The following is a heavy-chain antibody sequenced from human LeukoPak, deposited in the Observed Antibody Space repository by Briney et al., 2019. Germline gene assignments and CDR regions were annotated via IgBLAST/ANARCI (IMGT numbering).Heavy chain of an antibody. Sequence: SVKVSCKASGGTFSSYAISWVRQAPGQGLEWMGGIIPIFGTANYAQTFQGRVTITTDESTSTAYMELSSLRSEDTAVYYCARVRRYCSSTSCYGWYNWFDPWGQGTLVTVSS. J-gene: IGHJ5*02. CDR2: IIPIFGTA. CDR3: ARVRRYCSSTSCYGWYNWFDP. CDR1: GGTFSSYA. D-gene: IGHD2-2*01. V-gene: IGHV1-69*05.